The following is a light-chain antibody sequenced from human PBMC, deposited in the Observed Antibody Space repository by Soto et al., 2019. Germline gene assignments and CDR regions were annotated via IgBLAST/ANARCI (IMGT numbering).Light chain of an antibody. J-gene: IGLJ3*02. V-gene: IGLV1-51*01. CDR2: DDN. Sequence: QSVMTQPPSVSAAPGQKVTISCSGSSSNIGGNSVSWYQQLPGTAPKLLIYDDNKRPSGIPDRFSGSKSGTSATLGITGFQTGDEADYYCQSYDSSLGGWVFGGGTKLTVL. CDR1: SSNIGGNS. CDR3: QSYDSSLGGWV.